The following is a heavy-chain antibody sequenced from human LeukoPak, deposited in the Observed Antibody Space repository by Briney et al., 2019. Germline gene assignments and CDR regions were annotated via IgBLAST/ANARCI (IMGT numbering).Heavy chain of an antibody. D-gene: IGHD5-18*01. Sequence: GGSLRLSCAASGFTFSSYWMSWVRQAPGKGLEWVANIKQDGSENYYVDSVKGRFTISRDNAKNSLYLQMNSLRAEDTAVYYCARGRGDTQRDYYGMDVWGQGTTVTVSS. CDR2: IKQDGSEN. CDR3: ARGRGDTQRDYYGMDV. V-gene: IGHV3-7*01. J-gene: IGHJ6*02. CDR1: GFTFSSYW.